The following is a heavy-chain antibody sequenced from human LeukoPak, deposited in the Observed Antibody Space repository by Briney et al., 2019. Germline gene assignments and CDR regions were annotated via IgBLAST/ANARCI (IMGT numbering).Heavy chain of an antibody. D-gene: IGHD6-25*01. Sequence: SETLSLTCTVSGDSISTSNSYWGWIRQPPGKGLEWIGSIYYSGNTYYNASLKSRVTISVDTSKNQFSLKLTSVTAADTAVYYCARDLRSRLDYWGQGTLVTVSS. CDR2: IYYSGNT. CDR3: ARDLRSRLDY. V-gene: IGHV4-39*02. J-gene: IGHJ4*02. CDR1: GDSISTSNSY.